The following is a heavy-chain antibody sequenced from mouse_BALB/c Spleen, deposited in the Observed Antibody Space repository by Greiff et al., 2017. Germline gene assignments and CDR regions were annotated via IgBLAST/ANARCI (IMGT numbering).Heavy chain of an antibody. V-gene: IGHV5-9-4*01. D-gene: IGHD2-1*01. J-gene: IGHJ4*01. CDR2: ISSGGSYT. CDR1: GFTFSSYA. Sequence: EVQGVESGGGLVKPGGSLKLSCAASGFTFSSYAMSWVRQSPEKRLEWVAEISSGGSYTYYPDTVTGRFTISRDNAKNTLYLEMSSLRSEDTAMYYCARRYYGNYDYYAMDYWGQGTSVTVSS. CDR3: ARRYYGNYDYYAMDY.